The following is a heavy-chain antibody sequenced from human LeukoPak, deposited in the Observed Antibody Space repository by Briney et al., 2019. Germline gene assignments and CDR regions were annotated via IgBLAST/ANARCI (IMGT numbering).Heavy chain of an antibody. Sequence: AGSLRLSCAASGFTFSSYATGWVRQAPGKGLEWISSISSSSSYIYYADSVKGRFTISRDNAKNSLYLQMNSLRAEDTAVYYCARDGVSVVPAEYLTFDYWGQGTLVTVSS. CDR1: GFTFSSYA. J-gene: IGHJ4*02. CDR3: ARDGVSVVPAEYLTFDY. V-gene: IGHV3-21*06. CDR2: ISSSSSYI. D-gene: IGHD2-2*01.